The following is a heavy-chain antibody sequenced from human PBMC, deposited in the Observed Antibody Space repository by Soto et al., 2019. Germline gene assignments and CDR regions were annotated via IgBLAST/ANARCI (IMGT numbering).Heavy chain of an antibody. CDR3: TTVVGYCTNGVCSLEYYYYYMDV. CDR2: IKSKTDGGTT. J-gene: IGHJ6*03. Sequence: EVQLVESGGGLVKPGGSLRLSCAASGFTFSNAWMSWVRQAPGEGLEWVGRIKSKTDGGTTDYAAPVKGRFTISRDDSKNTLYLQMNSLKTEDTAVYYCTTVVGYCTNGVCSLEYYYYYMDVWGKGTTVTVSS. CDR1: GFTFSNAW. V-gene: IGHV3-15*01. D-gene: IGHD2-8*01.